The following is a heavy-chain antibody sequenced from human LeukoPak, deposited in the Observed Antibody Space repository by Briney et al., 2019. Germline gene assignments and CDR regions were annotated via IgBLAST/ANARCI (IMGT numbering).Heavy chain of an antibody. CDR3: AKDKRDIGSDSFDI. J-gene: IGHJ3*02. V-gene: IGHV4-4*07. D-gene: IGHD1-14*01. CDR2: IYTSGTT. Sequence: SETLCHTCTVSGGSISSYSWSWIRQPAGKGLEWIGRIYTSGTTNDNPSLKSRVTISVDKSKNQLPLKLGSVTAADTAVYYCAKDKRDIGSDSFDIWGEGTMLTVSS. CDR1: GGSISSYS.